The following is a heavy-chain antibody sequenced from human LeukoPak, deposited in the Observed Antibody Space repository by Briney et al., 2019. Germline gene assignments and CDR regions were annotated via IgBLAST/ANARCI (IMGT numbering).Heavy chain of an antibody. V-gene: IGHV3-49*04. J-gene: IGHJ4*02. CDR1: GFTFGDYA. CDR2: IRSKAYGGTT. D-gene: IGHD6-13*01. Sequence: GGSLRLSCTASGFTFGDYAMSWVRQAPGKGLEWVGFIRSKAYGGTTEYAASVKGRFTISRDDSKSIAYLQMNSLRAEDTAVYYCAKGQGRYSSSWYGDYWGQGTLVTVSS. CDR3: AKGQGRYSSSWYGDY.